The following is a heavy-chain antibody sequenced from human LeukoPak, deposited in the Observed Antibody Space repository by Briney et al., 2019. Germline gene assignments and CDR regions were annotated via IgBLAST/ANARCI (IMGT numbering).Heavy chain of an antibody. Sequence: GGSLRLSCAASGFTFSSYGMHWVRQAPGKGLGWVAVIWYDGSNKYYADSVKGRFTISRDNSKNTLYLQMNSLRAEDTAVYYCARDPRITIFGVVSPADPPSGMDVWGQGTTVTVSS. D-gene: IGHD3-3*01. CDR1: GFTFSSYG. J-gene: IGHJ6*02. CDR2: IWYDGSNK. CDR3: ARDPRITIFGVVSPADPPSGMDV. V-gene: IGHV3-33*01.